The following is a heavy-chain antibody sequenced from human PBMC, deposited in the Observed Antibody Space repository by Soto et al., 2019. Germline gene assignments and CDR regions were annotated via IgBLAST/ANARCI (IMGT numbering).Heavy chain of an antibody. Sequence: QSGGSLRLSCVGSGFIFSNNGMHWFRQTPGKGLEWVAFMSYDGSDTFYADSVKGRFTISRDNSKNTLFLHMSNLRAEDTAMYYCTIVRVADSALDHWGQGTLVTAPQ. CDR1: GFIFSNNG. CDR2: MSYDGSDT. D-gene: IGHD3-10*02. V-gene: IGHV3-30*02. J-gene: IGHJ4*02. CDR3: TIVRVADSALDH.